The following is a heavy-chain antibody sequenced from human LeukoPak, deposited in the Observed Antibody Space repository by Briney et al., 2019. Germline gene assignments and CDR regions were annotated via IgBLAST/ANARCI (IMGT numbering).Heavy chain of an antibody. Sequence: SGTLSLTCTVSGYSISSDYYWGWIRQPPGKGLEWIGSVHHSGRTYYNPSLKSRVTISVDTSKNQFSLKLNSVTAADTAVYYCARDHLANLASRLFDPWGQGSLVTVSS. CDR3: ARDHLANLASRLFDP. J-gene: IGHJ5*02. D-gene: IGHD3-3*01. CDR1: GYSISSDYY. V-gene: IGHV4-38-2*02. CDR2: VHHSGRT.